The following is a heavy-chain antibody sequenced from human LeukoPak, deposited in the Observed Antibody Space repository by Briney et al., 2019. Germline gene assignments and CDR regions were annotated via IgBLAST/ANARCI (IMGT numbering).Heavy chain of an antibody. J-gene: IGHJ4*02. V-gene: IGHV4-59*08. CDR1: GRSISSFY. Sequence: SETLSLTCTVSGRSISSFYWSWIRQPPGQGLEWLGYIYYTGSTNYNPSLKSRVTISVDMSKNRFSLKLSSVTAADTAVYYCAITRGYSYGYLDYWGQGPLVTVSS. CDR2: IYYTGST. CDR3: AITRGYSYGYLDY. D-gene: IGHD5-18*01.